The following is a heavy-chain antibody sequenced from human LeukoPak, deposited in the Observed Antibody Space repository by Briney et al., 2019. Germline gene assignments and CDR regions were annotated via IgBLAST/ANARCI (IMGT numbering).Heavy chain of an antibody. D-gene: IGHD2-2*03. J-gene: IGHJ3*02. CDR2: ISYDGSNK. V-gene: IGHV3-30-3*01. Sequence: GGSLRLSCAASGFTFSSYAMHWVRQAPGKGLEWVAVISYDGSNKYYADSVKGRFTISRDNSKNTLYLQMNSLRAEDTAVYYCARVDDLDAFDIWGQGTMVTVSS. CDR3: ARVDDLDAFDI. CDR1: GFTFSSYA.